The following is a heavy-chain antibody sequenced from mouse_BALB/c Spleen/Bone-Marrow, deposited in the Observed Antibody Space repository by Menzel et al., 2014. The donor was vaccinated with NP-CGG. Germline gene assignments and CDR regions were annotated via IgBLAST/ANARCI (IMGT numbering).Heavy chain of an antibody. CDR3: ARGYWYDAGFAWFVY. Sequence: QVQLQQSGADLVKPGASVKLSCRASGYTFTTYWMHWVKQRPGQGLEWIGEINPNNGRTNYNEKFKNKATLTVDKSSSTAYMQLSSLTSGDSAVYYCARGYWYDAGFAWFVYWGQGTLVTVSA. CDR1: GYTFTTYW. J-gene: IGHJ3*01. V-gene: IGHV1S81*02. D-gene: IGHD2-14*01. CDR2: INPNNGRT.